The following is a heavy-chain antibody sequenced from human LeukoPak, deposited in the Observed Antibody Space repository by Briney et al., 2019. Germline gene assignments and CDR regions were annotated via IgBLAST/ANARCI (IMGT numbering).Heavy chain of an antibody. CDR2: IKQDEGEK. V-gene: IGHV3-7*01. Sequence: PGGSLRLSCAASGFTFSNYWMSWVRQAPGKGLEWVANIKQDEGEKYYVDSVKGRFTISRDNAKNSLYLQMNFLRAEDTAVYYCARGRYSGSYLLDYWGQGTLVTVSS. J-gene: IGHJ4*02. D-gene: IGHD1-26*01. CDR3: ARGRYSGSYLLDY. CDR1: GFTFSNYW.